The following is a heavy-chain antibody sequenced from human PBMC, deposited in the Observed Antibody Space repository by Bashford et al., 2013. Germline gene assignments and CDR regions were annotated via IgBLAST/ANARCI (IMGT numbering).Heavy chain of an antibody. D-gene: IGHD2-15*01. V-gene: IGHV1-46*01. CDR2: INPSGGST. CDR3: TRQTHVGTLSTSENYFGH. Sequence: SVKVSCQASGYTFTNILLHWVRQAPSDKGVEWMGIINPSGGSTFFAQHFQGRVTMTSDTSTNTVSMELSSLTSEDTAVYYCTRQTHVGTLSTSENYFGHWGQGTLVTVSS. CDR1: GYTFTNIL. J-gene: IGHJ4*02.